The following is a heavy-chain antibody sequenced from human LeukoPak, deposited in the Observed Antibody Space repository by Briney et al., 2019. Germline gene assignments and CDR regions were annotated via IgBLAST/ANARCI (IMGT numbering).Heavy chain of an antibody. J-gene: IGHJ4*02. D-gene: IGHD3-22*01. V-gene: IGHV3-30-3*01. CDR2: ISYDGSNK. CDR3: ARETDYYDSSGYFFHDY. CDR1: GFTFSSYA. Sequence: GGSLRLSCAASGFTFSSYAMHWVRQAPGKGLEWVAVISYDGSNKYYADSVKGRFTISRDNSKNTLYLQMNSLRAEDTAVYYCARETDYYDSSGYFFHDYWGQGTLVTVSS.